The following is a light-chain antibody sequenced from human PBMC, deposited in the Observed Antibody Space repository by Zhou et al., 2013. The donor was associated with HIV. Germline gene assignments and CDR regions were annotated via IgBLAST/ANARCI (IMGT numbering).Light chain of an antibody. CDR1: ETVGRS. CDR3: QYYGDSSRA. Sequence: IQMTQSPSIVSASPGDRVTITCRANETVGRSLAWYQQKIGKAPTLLIYKTSSLDKGVPSRFSGSGSGTEFTLTITGLQRDDVATYFCQYYGDSSRAFGRGTRLDIK. J-gene: IGKJ1*01. CDR2: KTS. V-gene: IGKV1-5*03.